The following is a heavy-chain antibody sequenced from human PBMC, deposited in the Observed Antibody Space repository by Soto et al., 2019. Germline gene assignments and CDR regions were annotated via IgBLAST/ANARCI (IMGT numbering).Heavy chain of an antibody. J-gene: IGHJ4*02. D-gene: IGHD6-13*01. CDR3: AKFPGSSSWYLGDDPAQPSY. CDR1: GFTFSSYA. CDR2: ISGSGGST. V-gene: IGHV3-23*01. Sequence: GGSLRLSCAASGFTFSSYAMSWVRQAPGKGLEWVSAISGSGGSTYYADSVKGRFTISRDNSKNTLYLQMNSLRAEDTAVYYCAKFPGSSSWYLGDDPAQPSYWGQGTLVTVSS.